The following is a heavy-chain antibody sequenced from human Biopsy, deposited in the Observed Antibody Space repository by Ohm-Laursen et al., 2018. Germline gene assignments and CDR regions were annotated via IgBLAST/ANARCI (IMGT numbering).Heavy chain of an antibody. V-gene: IGHV1-2*02. D-gene: IGHD3-9*01. CDR2: INPKSGGT. CDR1: SYTFTDYN. Sequence: EASVKVSCKASSYTFTDYNIHWMRQAPGQGLEWMGWINPKSGGTHYLEKFRGRVTMTRDTSISTAYMEVSSLRSDDTAVYYCAIDGNDFLTDYLKIDQWGQGTLVTVSS. J-gene: IGHJ4*02. CDR3: AIDGNDFLTDYLKIDQ.